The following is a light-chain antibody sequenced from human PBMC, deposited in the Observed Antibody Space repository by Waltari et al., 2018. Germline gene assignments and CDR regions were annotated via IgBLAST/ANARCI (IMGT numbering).Light chain of an antibody. CDR2: TNN. Sequence: QSVLTQPPSTSGTPGQRVTISCSGSSSNIGSNTVNWYQQLPGTAPNLLIYTNNQRPSWVPDRFSGSKSGTSASLAISGLQSEDEAGYYCAAWDDSLNGVVFGGGTKLTVL. V-gene: IGLV1-44*01. J-gene: IGLJ2*01. CDR1: SSNIGSNT. CDR3: AAWDDSLNGVV.